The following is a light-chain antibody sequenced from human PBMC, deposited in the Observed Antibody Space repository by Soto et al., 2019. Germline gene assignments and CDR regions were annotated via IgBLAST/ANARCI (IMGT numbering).Light chain of an antibody. CDR3: CSYASGSTWV. Sequence: QSALAQPRSVSGSPGQSVTISCSGTSSDVGGYNSVSWYQQFPGKAPKLMIYDVTKRPSGVPDRFSGSKSGNTASLTISGLQAEDEADYYCCSYASGSTWVFGGGTKLTVL. CDR2: DVT. V-gene: IGLV2-11*01. J-gene: IGLJ3*02. CDR1: SSDVGGYNS.